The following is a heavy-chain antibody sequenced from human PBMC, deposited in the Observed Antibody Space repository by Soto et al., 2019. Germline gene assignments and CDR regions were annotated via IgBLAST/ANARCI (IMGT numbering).Heavy chain of an antibody. D-gene: IGHD2-2*01. CDR3: AGGALPIVVVPAAAINWFDP. CDR1: GYTFTSYG. J-gene: IGHJ5*02. CDR2: ISAYNGNT. Sequence: ASVKVSCKASGYTFTSYGISWVRQAPGQGLEWMGWISAYNGNTNYAQKLQGRVTMATDTSTSTAYMELRSLRSDDTAVYYCAGGALPIVVVPAAAINWFDPWGQGTLVTVSS. V-gene: IGHV1-18*01.